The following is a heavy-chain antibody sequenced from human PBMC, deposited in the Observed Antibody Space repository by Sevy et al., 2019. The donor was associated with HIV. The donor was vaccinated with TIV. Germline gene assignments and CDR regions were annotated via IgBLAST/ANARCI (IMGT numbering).Heavy chain of an antibody. CDR2: IKQDGSEK. Sequence: GGSLRLSCAASGFTFSSYWMSWVRQAPGKGLEWVANIKQDGSEKYYVDSVKGRFTISRDNAKNSLYLQMNSLRAEDTAVYYCARERLLLESSAFDIWGLGTMVTVSS. CDR3: ARERLLLESSAFDI. J-gene: IGHJ3*02. V-gene: IGHV3-7*01. D-gene: IGHD3-22*01. CDR1: GFTFSSYW.